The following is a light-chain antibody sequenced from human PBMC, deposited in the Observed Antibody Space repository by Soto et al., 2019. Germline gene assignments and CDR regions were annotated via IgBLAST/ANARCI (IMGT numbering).Light chain of an antibody. Sequence: SVQSRPGSVSRSRWQSNPIKKTGTSRDVGSYNLVSWYQQHPGKAPKLTIYEGSKRPSGVSNRFSGSKSGNTASLTISGLQAEDEADYYCCSYAGSSTWVSAGGTTATVL. J-gene: IGLJ2*01. CDR1: SRDVGSYNL. CDR2: EGS. CDR3: CSYAGSSTWV. V-gene: IGLV2-23*01.